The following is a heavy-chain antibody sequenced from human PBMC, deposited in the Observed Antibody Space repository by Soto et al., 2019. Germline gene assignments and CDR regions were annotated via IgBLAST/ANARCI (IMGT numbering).Heavy chain of an antibody. V-gene: IGHV4-34*01. D-gene: IGHD5-12*01. J-gene: IGHJ6*02. CDR1: GGSFSGYY. CDR2: INHSGRT. CDR3: ARRLRVYSGPQWGMYV. Sequence: QVQLQQWGAGLLKPSETLSLTCAVYGGSFSGYYWSWIRQPPGKGLEWMGEINHSGRTNYNPSLKSRVTISVDTSKNQFSLKLSSVTAADTAVYYCARRLRVYSGPQWGMYVWGQGTTVTVSS.